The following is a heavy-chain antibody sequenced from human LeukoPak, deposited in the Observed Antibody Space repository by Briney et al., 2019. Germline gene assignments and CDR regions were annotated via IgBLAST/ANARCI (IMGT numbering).Heavy chain of an antibody. CDR2: INHSGST. Sequence: PSETLSLTCAVYGGSFSGYYWSWIRQPPGKGLEWIGEINHSGSTNYNPSLKSRVTISVDTSKNQFSLKLSSVTAADTAVYYCAREIYYYDSSGYHPAEIDYWGQGTLVTVSS. J-gene: IGHJ4*02. V-gene: IGHV4-34*09. CDR1: GGSFSGYY. D-gene: IGHD3-22*01. CDR3: AREIYYYDSSGYHPAEIDY.